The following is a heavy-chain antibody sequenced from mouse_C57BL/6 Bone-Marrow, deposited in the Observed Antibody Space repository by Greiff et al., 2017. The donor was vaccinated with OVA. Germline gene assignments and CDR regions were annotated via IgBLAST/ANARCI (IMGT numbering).Heavy chain of an antibody. D-gene: IGHD6-1*01. Sequence: VQLQQSGAELVMPGASVKLSCKASGYTFTSYWMHWVKQRPGQGLEWIGEIDPSDSYTNYNQKFKGKSTLTVDKSSSTDYMQLSSLTSEDSAVYYCARGSLHAMDYWGQGTSVTVSS. V-gene: IGHV1-69*01. CDR3: ARGSLHAMDY. J-gene: IGHJ4*01. CDR1: GYTFTSYW. CDR2: IDPSDSYT.